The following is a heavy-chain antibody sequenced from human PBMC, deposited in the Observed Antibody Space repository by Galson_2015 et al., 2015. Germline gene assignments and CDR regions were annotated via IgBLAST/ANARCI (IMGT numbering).Heavy chain of an antibody. J-gene: IGHJ4*02. CDR1: GFTFSSYA. D-gene: IGHD3-9*01. Sequence: SLRLSCAASGFTFSSYAMSWVRQAPGKGLEWVSAISGSGGSTYYADSVKGRFTISRDNSKNTLYLQMNSLRAEDTAVYYCAKDRGTLVYDILTGYHFDYWGQGTLVTVSS. CDR2: ISGSGGST. V-gene: IGHV3-23*01. CDR3: AKDRGTLVYDILTGYHFDY.